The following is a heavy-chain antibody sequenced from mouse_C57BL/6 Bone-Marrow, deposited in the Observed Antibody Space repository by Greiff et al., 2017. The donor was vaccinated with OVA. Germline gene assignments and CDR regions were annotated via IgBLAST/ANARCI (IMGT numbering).Heavy chain of an antibody. CDR1: GYTFTSYT. J-gene: IGHJ3*01. Sequence: VQLQQSGAELARPGASVKMSCKASGYTFTSYTMHWVKQRPGQGLEWIGYINPSSGYTKYNQKFKDKATLTADKSSSTAYMQLSSLTSEDSAVYYCARNYYGSSWFAYWGQGTLVTVSA. V-gene: IGHV1-4*01. CDR3: ARNYYGSSWFAY. CDR2: INPSSGYT. D-gene: IGHD1-1*01.